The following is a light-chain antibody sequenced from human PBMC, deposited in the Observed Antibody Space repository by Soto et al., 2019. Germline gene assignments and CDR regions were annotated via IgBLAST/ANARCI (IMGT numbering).Light chain of an antibody. J-gene: IGKJ1*01. V-gene: IGKV1-5*01. CDR3: LQYSSHSWT. CDR1: RSISDW. CDR2: DAS. Sequence: DIQMTQSPSSLSPSVGDRVTITCRASRSISDWLAWYQQKPGKAPELLIFDASNLKSGVSSRFSGSGSGTEFTLTISRLQPDDVATYYCLQYSSHSWTFGQGTTRWIS.